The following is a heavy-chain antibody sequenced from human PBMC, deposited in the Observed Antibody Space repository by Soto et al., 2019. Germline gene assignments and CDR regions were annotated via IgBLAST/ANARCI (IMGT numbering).Heavy chain of an antibody. V-gene: IGHV3-23*01. D-gene: IGHD2-21*01. J-gene: IGHJ2*01. Sequence: EEQLLESGGGVVQRGGSLRLSCAASGFIFSNYAMTWVRQAPGKGLEWVSRISGRGGSTYYADSVRGRLTMSRDNSKNTLYLQMNGLSAEDTAIYYCARRAGGAVVWYYDLWGRGTLVTV. CDR3: ARRAGGAVVWYYDL. CDR1: GFIFSNYA. CDR2: ISGRGGST.